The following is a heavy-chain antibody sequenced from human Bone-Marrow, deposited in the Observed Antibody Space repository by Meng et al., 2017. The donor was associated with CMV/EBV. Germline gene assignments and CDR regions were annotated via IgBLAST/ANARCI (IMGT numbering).Heavy chain of an antibody. Sequence: ASVKVSCKASGYTFAGHYLHWVRQAPGQGLEWMGWINPNSGATNYAQKFRGRATMTRDTSTRTAYMDLSRLRSDDTALYYCAREWRRRRYDGNYNVPDGFDIWGQGTRVTVSS. CDR3: AREWRRRRYDGNYNVPDGFDI. J-gene: IGHJ3*02. CDR2: INPNSGAT. D-gene: IGHD1-26*01. CDR1: GYTFAGHY. V-gene: IGHV1-2*02.